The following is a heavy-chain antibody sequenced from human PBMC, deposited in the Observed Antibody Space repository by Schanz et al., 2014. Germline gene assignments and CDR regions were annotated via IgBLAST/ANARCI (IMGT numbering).Heavy chain of an antibody. Sequence: QVQLVQSGAEVKKPGASVKVSCKASGYTFTSDSMHWVRQAPGQGREWMGMINPSGGSTTYAQKFQGKVTRTRDTSTSTVYMEISSLRSEDTAVYDSARDGVDAAAGGDYWGQGTLVTVSS. CDR2: INPSGGST. D-gene: IGHD6-13*01. CDR3: ARDGVDAAAGGDY. J-gene: IGHJ4*02. V-gene: IGHV1-46*03. CDR1: GYTFTSDS.